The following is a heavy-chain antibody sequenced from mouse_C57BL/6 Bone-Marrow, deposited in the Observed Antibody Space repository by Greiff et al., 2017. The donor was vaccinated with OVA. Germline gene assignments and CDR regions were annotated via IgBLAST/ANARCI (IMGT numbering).Heavy chain of an antibody. CDR2: IYPGGGYT. V-gene: IGHV1-63*01. Sequence: ESGAELVRPGTSVKMSCKASGYTFTNYWIGWAKQRPGHGLEWIGDIYPGGGYTNYNEKFKGKATLTADKSSSTAYMQFSSLTSEDSAIYYCARSRIDSYFDYWGQGTTLTVSS. J-gene: IGHJ2*01. CDR3: ARSRIDSYFDY. CDR1: GYTFTNYW.